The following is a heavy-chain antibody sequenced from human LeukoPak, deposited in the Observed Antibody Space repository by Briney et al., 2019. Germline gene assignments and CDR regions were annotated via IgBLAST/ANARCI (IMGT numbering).Heavy chain of an antibody. J-gene: IGHJ4*02. D-gene: IGHD3-16*01. Sequence: PGGSLRLSCAASGFTFSNYWMSWVRQAPGKGLEWVADIKRDGSEKHYVDSVKSRFTISRDDAKNSLYLQMNSLRAEDTAVYYCALNMIGGQIFDFWGQGTLVTVSS. CDR2: IKRDGSEK. V-gene: IGHV3-7*01. CDR1: GFTFSNYW. CDR3: ALNMIGGQIFDF.